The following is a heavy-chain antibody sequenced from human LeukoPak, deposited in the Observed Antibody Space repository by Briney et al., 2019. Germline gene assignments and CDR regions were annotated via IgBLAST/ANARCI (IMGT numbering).Heavy chain of an antibody. V-gene: IGHV4-34*01. CDR3: ARDAKYYYGSRTYFFFEY. Sequence: SETLSLTCAVYGGSFSGYYWSWIRQPPGKGLEWIGEINHSGSTNYNPSLKSRVTISVDTSKNQFSLKLSSVTAADTAIYYCARDAKYYYGSRTYFFFEYWGQGTLLTVSS. CDR2: INHSGST. CDR1: GGSFSGYY. D-gene: IGHD3-10*01. J-gene: IGHJ4*02.